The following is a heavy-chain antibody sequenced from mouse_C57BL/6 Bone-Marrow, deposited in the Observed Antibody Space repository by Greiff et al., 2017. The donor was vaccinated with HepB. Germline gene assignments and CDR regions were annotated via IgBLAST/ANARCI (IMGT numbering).Heavy chain of an antibody. CDR3: ASYYGNSAWFAY. J-gene: IGHJ3*01. CDR2: ISDGGSYT. CDR1: GFTFSSYA. D-gene: IGHD2-1*01. Sequence: EVQGVESGGGLVKPGGSLKLSCAASGFTFSSYAMSWVRQTPEKRLEWVATISDGGSYTYYPDNVKGRFTISRDNAKNNLYLQMSHLKSEDTAMYYCASYYGNSAWFAYWGQGTLVTVSA. V-gene: IGHV5-4*01.